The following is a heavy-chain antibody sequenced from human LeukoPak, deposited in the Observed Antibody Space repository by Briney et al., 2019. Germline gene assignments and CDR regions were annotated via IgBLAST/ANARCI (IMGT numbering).Heavy chain of an antibody. CDR1: GGSISSSSYY. D-gene: IGHD2-2*01. Sequence: SETLSLTCTVSGGSISSSSYYWGWIRQPPGKGLEWIGSIYYSGSTYYNPSLKSRVTISVDTSKNQFSLKLSSVTAADTAVYYCARPVVRAAHGWFDPWGQGTLVTVSS. J-gene: IGHJ5*02. CDR3: ARPVVRAAHGWFDP. CDR2: IYYSGST. V-gene: IGHV4-39*01.